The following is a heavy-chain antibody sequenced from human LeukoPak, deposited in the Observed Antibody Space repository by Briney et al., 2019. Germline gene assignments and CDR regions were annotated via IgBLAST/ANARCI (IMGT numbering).Heavy chain of an antibody. J-gene: IGHJ4*02. CDR3: AREVQILAAAGRAYYFDY. V-gene: IGHV3-21*04. CDR1: RFTFSSYS. Sequence: GGSLRLSCAASRFTFSSYSMNWVRQAPGKGLEWVSSISGSGSYIYYADSVKGRFTISRDNAKNSLYLRMNSLRGEDTAFYYCAREVQILAAAGRAYYFDYWGQGTLVTVSS. CDR2: ISGSGSYI. D-gene: IGHD6-13*01.